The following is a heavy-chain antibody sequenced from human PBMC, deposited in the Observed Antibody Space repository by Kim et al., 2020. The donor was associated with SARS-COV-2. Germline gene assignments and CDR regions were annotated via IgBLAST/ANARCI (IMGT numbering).Heavy chain of an antibody. V-gene: IGHV4-31*02. J-gene: IGHJ4*02. D-gene: IGHD2-15*01. CDR2: T. CDR3: ARDCSGGSCFL. Sequence: TSYNPSPKSRVTLSVDTSKNQFALKLSSVTAADTAVYYCARDCSGGSCFLWGQGTLVTVSS.